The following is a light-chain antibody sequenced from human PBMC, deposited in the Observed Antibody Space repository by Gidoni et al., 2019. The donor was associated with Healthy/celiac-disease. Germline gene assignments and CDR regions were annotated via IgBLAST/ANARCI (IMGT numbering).Light chain of an antibody. CDR3: QQYGSSLYT. Sequence: EIVLTQSPGTLSLSPGERATLSCRASQSVSSSYLAWYQQKPGQAPRLLIYGASSRATGIPDRCSGSGSGTDFTLTISRLEPEDFAVYYCQQYGSSLYTLGQGTKLEIK. CDR1: QSVSSSY. CDR2: GAS. V-gene: IGKV3-20*01. J-gene: IGKJ2*01.